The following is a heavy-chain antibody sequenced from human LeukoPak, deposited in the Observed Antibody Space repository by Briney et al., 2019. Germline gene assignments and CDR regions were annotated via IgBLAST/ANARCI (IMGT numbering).Heavy chain of an antibody. Sequence: SVKVSCKASGGTFSKNAISWVRQVPGQGLEWMGGIIPVLGTTKYRQKFQGRMTIDSDSSTSTAYMALSSLTSEDTAVYYCARGGVGAVSGIYYYMDVWGKGTTVTVSS. V-gene: IGHV1-69*10. CDR2: IIPVLGTT. J-gene: IGHJ6*03. CDR3: ARGGVGAVSGIYYYMDV. CDR1: GGTFSKNA. D-gene: IGHD3-10*01.